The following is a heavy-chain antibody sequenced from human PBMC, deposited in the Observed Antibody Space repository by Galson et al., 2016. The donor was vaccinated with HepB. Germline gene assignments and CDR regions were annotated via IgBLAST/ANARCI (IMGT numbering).Heavy chain of an antibody. V-gene: IGHV3-20*04. CDR1: GFSVDDYG. Sequence: SLRLSCAASGFSVDDYGMSWVRQAPGKGLEWVSGINWNGDSTGYADSVKGRFTISRDTAKNSLYLQMNSLRVEDTALYYCARGYTVGHPYFDYWGQGTLVTVSS. D-gene: IGHD4-11*01. CDR2: INWNGDST. J-gene: IGHJ4*02. CDR3: ARGYTVGHPYFDY.